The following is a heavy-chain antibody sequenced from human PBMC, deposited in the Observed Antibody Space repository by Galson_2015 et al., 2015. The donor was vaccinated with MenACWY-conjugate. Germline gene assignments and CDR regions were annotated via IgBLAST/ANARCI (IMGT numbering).Heavy chain of an antibody. CDR3: ASLPQDYCNTIKCFGWFDP. Sequence: TCTVSGGSVSSSQYYWSWIRQPPGKDQEWIGYIHSSGFTRYTPSLRSRVTVSLDMSKNQFSLMLTSVTAADTAVYFCASLPQDYCNTIKCFGWFDPWGQGTLVTVSS. D-gene: IGHD2/OR15-2a*01. CDR1: GGSVSSSQYY. J-gene: IGHJ5*02. V-gene: IGHV4-61*01. CDR2: IHSSGFT.